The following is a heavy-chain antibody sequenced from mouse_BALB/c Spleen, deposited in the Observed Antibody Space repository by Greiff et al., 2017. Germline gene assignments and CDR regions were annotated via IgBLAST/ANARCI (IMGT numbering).Heavy chain of an antibody. CDR3: ASSITTVVAPYAMDY. D-gene: IGHD1-1*01. J-gene: IGHJ4*01. CDR2: IWSGGST. V-gene: IGHV2-2*02. Sequence: QVQLKESGPGLVQPSQSLSITCTVSGFSLTSYGVHWVRQSPGKGLEWLGVIWSGGSTDYNAAFISRLSISKDNSKSQVFFKMNSLQANDTAIYYCASSITTVVAPYAMDYWGQGTSVTVSS. CDR1: GFSLTSYG.